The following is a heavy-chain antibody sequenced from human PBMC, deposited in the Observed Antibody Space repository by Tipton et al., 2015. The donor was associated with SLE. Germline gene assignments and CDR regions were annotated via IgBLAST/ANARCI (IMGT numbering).Heavy chain of an antibody. Sequence: TLSLTCTVSGGSISSYYWRWIRQPPGKGPAWIGDIYYSGSTNYNPSLKSRVTISVDTSKNQFSLKLSSVTAADTAVYYCARGPPTQHIEAVADYYFDYGGQGTLVTVSS. CDR1: GGSISSYY. D-gene: IGHD6-19*01. CDR3: ARGPPTQHIEAVADYYFDY. J-gene: IGHJ4*02. CDR2: IYYSGST. V-gene: IGHV4-59*01.